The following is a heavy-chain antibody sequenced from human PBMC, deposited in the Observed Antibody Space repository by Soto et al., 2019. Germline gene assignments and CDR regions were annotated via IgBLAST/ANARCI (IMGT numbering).Heavy chain of an antibody. CDR1: GGPFSSYA. D-gene: IGHD3-3*01. Sequence: ASVKVSCKASGGPFSSYAISWVRQAPGQGLEWMGGIIPIFGTANYAQNFHGRVTMTTDTSTATAHMELRSLISDDTAVYYCARVIMIFGVANLGSYFDYWGQGTRVTVSS. CDR3: ARVIMIFGVANLGSYFDY. V-gene: IGHV1-69*05. J-gene: IGHJ4*02. CDR2: IIPIFGTA.